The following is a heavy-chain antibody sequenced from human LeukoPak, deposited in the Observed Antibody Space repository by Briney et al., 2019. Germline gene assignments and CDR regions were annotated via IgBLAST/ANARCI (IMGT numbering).Heavy chain of an antibody. CDR3: ARRVVYDFWSFYYMDV. CDR2: IYYSGST. D-gene: IGHD3-3*01. J-gene: IGHJ6*03. CDR1: GGSISSSSYY. Sequence: PSETLSLTCTVSGGSISSSSYYWGWIRQPPGKGLEWIGSIYYSGSTYYNPSLKSRVTISVDTSKNQFSLKLSSVTAADTAVYYCARRVVYDFWSFYYMDVWGKGTTVTVSS. V-gene: IGHV4-39*07.